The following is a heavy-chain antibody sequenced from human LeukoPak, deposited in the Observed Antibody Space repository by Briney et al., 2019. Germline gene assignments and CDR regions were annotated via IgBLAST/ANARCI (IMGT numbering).Heavy chain of an antibody. CDR3: ARSRGAIAATIDY. J-gene: IGHJ4*02. D-gene: IGHD6-13*01. V-gene: IGHV4-59*01. CDR1: GGSISSYY. Sequence: PSETLSLTCTVSGGSISSYYWSWIRQPPGKGLEWIGYIYYSGGTNYNPSLKSRVTISVDTSKNQFSLKLSSVTAADTAVYYCARSRGAIAATIDYWGQGTLVTVSS. CDR2: IYYSGGT.